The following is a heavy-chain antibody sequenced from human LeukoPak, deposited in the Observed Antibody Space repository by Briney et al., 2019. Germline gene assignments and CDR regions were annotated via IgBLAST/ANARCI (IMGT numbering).Heavy chain of an antibody. Sequence: GGSLRLSCTASGFTFSAYWMSWVRQAPGKGLECVASIKQDGSEKENVDPVKGRFTISRDNAKNSLYLQMISLRAEDTVVYYCARWRGAQSEFEYWGQGSLVTVSS. V-gene: IGHV3-7*01. D-gene: IGHD3-3*01. CDR1: GFTFSAYW. J-gene: IGHJ4*02. CDR2: IKQDGSEK. CDR3: ARWRGAQSEFEY.